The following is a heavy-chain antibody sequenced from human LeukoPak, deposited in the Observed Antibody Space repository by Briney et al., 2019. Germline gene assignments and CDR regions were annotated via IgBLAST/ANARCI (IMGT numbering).Heavy chain of an antibody. J-gene: IGHJ4*02. Sequence: PGGSLRLSCTASGFTFGDDYMSWFRQAPGKGLVWVSRINSDGSSTSYADSVKGRFTISRDNAKNTLYLQMNSLRAEDTAVYYCAREGFSMVRGVTDYWGQGTLVTVSS. V-gene: IGHV3-74*01. CDR1: GFTFGDDY. CDR2: INSDGSST. CDR3: AREGFSMVRGVTDY. D-gene: IGHD3-10*01.